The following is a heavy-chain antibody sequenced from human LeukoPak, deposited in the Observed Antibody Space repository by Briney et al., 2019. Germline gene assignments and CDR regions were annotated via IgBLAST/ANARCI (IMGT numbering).Heavy chain of an antibody. V-gene: IGHV4-30-4*08. Sequence: PSETLSLSCTVSGGSISSGDYYWSWIRQPPGKGLEWIGYIYHSGSTYYNPSLKSRVTISVDRSKNQFSLKLSSVTAADTAVYYCARGGYSSSAAVDYWGQGTLVTVSS. CDR2: IYHSGST. J-gene: IGHJ4*02. D-gene: IGHD6-13*01. CDR1: GGSISSGDYY. CDR3: ARGGYSSSAAVDY.